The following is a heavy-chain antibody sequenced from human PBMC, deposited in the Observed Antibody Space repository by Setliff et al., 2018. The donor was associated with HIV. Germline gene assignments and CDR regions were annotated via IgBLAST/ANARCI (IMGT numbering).Heavy chain of an antibody. J-gene: IGHJ5*02. D-gene: IGHD7-27*01. CDR3: ARARLLGGFLS. CDR1: GGSISSDDYY. CDR2: FYYGGST. Sequence: LSLTCTVSGGSISSDDYYWNWIRQPPGKRLEWIGFFYYGGSTDYNPALKNRVAISVDTSRNRVSLKMTSVTAADTAVYYCARARLLGGFLSWGRGALVTVSS. V-gene: IGHV4-61*08.